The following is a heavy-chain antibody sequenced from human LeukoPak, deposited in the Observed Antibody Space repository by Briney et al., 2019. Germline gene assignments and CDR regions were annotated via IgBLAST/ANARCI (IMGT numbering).Heavy chain of an antibody. D-gene: IGHD6-6*01. CDR1: GFTFSSYA. Sequence: GGSLRLSCAASGFTFSSYAISWVRQAPGKGLQWVSTISGSGGTTYYAGSVRGRFTISRDSSKNTLYLQMNSLRAEDTAVYYCARGYSSSSGLGGYWGQGTLVTVSS. J-gene: IGHJ4*02. V-gene: IGHV3-23*01. CDR2: ISGSGGTT. CDR3: ARGYSSSSGLGGY.